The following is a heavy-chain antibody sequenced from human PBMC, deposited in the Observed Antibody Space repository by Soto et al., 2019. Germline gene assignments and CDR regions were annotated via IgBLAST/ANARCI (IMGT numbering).Heavy chain of an antibody. V-gene: IGHV1-46*01. J-gene: IGHJ4*02. CDR3: ARERGNGLDY. CDR2: INPSGGST. Sequence: QVQLVQSRTEVKKPGASVKVSCKASGCTFTSYYMHWVRQAPGQGLEWMGIINPSGGSTTYAQKFQGRVTMTRDTSTSTVYMELSSLRSEDTAVYYSARERGNGLDYWGQGTLVTVSS. CDR1: GCTFTSYY.